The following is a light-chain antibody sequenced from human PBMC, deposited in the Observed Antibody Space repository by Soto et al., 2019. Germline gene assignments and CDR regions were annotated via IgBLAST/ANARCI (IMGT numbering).Light chain of an antibody. J-gene: IGKJ1*01. CDR1: QTISRW. CDR2: DAS. CDR3: QQYNTFWT. V-gene: IGKV1-5*01. Sequence: DIQLTQTPSTLSASLGDEVTITCRASQTISRWLAWYQQKPGRAPKLLIYDASTLESGVPSRFSGSGSETEFTLTISSLQPDDFATYYCQQYNTFWTFGPGTKVDIK.